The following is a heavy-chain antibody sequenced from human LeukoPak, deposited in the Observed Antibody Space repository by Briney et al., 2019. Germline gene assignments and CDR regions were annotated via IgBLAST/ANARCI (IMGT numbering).Heavy chain of an antibody. V-gene: IGHV4-34*01. Sequence: PSETLSLTCTVSGGSISSFYWSWIRQPPGKGLEWIGEINHSGSTNYNPSLKSRVTISVDTSKNQFSLKLSSVTAADTAVYYCARFEAAAGTLFDYWGQGTLVTVSS. CDR3: ARFEAAAGTLFDY. D-gene: IGHD6-13*01. CDR1: GGSISSFY. J-gene: IGHJ4*02. CDR2: INHSGST.